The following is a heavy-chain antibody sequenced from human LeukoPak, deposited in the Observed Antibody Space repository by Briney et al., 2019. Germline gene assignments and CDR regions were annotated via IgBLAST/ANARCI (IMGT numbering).Heavy chain of an antibody. Sequence: GEPLHISCKGSGYSFNNYWIGWVRHMTGKGMEWMGNIYPGDSDTRYRPPFQVHVTISADKSIRTAYLQWSSLKAADTSMYYCARRRGEGYNSPFDYWGQGTLVTVSS. CDR2: IYPGDSDT. D-gene: IGHD5-24*01. V-gene: IGHV5-51*01. J-gene: IGHJ4*02. CDR1: GYSFNNYW. CDR3: ARRRGEGYNSPFDY.